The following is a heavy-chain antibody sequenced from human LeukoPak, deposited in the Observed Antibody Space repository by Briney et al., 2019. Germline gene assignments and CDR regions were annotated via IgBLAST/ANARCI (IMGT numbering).Heavy chain of an antibody. D-gene: IGHD6-6*01. CDR3: ARDLSPQYSSSSFYGMDV. CDR2: IIPILGIA. Sequence: KVSCKASGGTFSSYAISWVRQAPGQGLEWMGRIIPILGIANYAQKFQGGVTITADKSTSTAYMELSSLRSEDTAVYYCARDLSPQYSSSSFYGMDVWGQGTTVTVSS. CDR1: GGTFSSYA. J-gene: IGHJ6*02. V-gene: IGHV1-69*04.